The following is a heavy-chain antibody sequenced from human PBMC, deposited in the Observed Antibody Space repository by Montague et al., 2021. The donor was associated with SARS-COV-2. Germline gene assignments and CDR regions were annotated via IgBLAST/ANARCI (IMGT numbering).Heavy chain of an antibody. CDR1: GFSFSSYG. CDR3: ARDSFSSCTSSSCYMGGMDV. Sequence: SLRLSCAASGFSFSSYGLNWVRQAPGKGLEWVAVIWYGGSNKQYADSVKGRFTISRDNSKNTLYLRMNSLRAEDTALYYCARDSFSSCTSSSCYMGGMDVWGQGTMVTVSS. V-gene: IGHV3-33*01. D-gene: IGHD2-2*02. J-gene: IGHJ6*02. CDR2: IWYGGSNK.